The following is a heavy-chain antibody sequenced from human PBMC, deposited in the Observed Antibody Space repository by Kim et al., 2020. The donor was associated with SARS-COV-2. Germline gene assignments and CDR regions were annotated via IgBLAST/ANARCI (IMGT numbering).Heavy chain of an antibody. CDR3: ARGSGSLV. D-gene: IGHD1-26*01. J-gene: IGHJ4*02. Sequence: GGSLRLSCAASGFTFSDYSMNWVRQAPGKGLEWVSSISKSSTYIYYVDSVKGRFTVSRDNAKNSLFLQMNSLRAEDTAVYYCARGSGSLVWGQGTLVTVSS. CDR2: ISKSSTYI. CDR1: GFTFSDYS. V-gene: IGHV3-21*01.